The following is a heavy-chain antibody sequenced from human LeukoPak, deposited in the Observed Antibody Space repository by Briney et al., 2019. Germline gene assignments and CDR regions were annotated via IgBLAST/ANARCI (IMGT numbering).Heavy chain of an antibody. Sequence: GGSLRLSCAASGFTFSSYAMHWVRQAPGKGLEWVAVISYDGSNKYYADSVKGRFTISRDNSKNTLYLQMNSLRAEDTAVYYCARQDGFVAALYYWGQGTLVTVSS. V-gene: IGHV3-30*04. CDR2: ISYDGSNK. CDR3: ARQDGFVAALYY. J-gene: IGHJ4*02. CDR1: GFTFSSYA. D-gene: IGHD2-15*01.